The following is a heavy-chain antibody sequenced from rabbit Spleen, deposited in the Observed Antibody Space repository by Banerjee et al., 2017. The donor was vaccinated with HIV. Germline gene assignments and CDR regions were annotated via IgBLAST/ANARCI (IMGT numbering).Heavy chain of an antibody. J-gene: IGHJ6*01. CDR2: IYNGDGST. CDR1: GFSFSSND. D-gene: IGHD8-1*01. Sequence: EESGGDLVKPGASLTLSCKASGFSFSSNDYMCWVRQAPGKGPEWIACIYNGDGSTYYASWANGRFTISRSTSLNTVTLQMTSLTAADTATYFCARDSGSSFSSYGMDLWGQGTLVTVS. CDR3: ARDSGSSFSSYGMDL. V-gene: IGHV1S47*01.